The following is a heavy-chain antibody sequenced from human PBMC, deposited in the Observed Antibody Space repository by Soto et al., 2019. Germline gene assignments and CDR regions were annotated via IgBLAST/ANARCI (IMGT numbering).Heavy chain of an antibody. D-gene: IGHD1-7*01. Sequence: PGGSLRFSCAASGFTFSSYSMNWVRQAPGKGLEWVSSISSSSSYIYYADSVKGRFTISRDNAKNSLYLQMNSLRAEDTAVYYCARALELQGYYGMDVWGQGTTVTVSS. CDR1: GFTFSSYS. CDR2: ISSSSSYI. CDR3: ARALELQGYYGMDV. J-gene: IGHJ6*02. V-gene: IGHV3-21*01.